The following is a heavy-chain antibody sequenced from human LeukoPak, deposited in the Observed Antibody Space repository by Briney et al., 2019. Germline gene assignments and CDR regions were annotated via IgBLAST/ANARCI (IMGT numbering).Heavy chain of an antibody. D-gene: IGHD1-14*01. J-gene: IGHJ4*02. CDR2: LNWDDDK. CDR1: GFSLSTSGMC. CDR3: ARDHPRGYFDY. Sequence: ESGPALVKPTQTLTLTCTFSGFSLSTSGMCVSWIRQPPGKALECLARLNWDDDKYYSTSLRTRLTISKDTSKNQVVLTMPNMDPADTATYYCARDHPRGYFDYWGQGTLATVSS. V-gene: IGHV2-70*11.